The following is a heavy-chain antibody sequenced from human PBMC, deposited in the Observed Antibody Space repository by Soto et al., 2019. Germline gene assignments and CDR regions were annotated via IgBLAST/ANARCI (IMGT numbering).Heavy chain of an antibody. Sequence: PSETLSLTCTVSGGSISSYRWRWLRQPAGNGREGVGRLNTYGNTHYNPSLNSRATVSVDTSQNQFSLKLRSVTAADTAMYYCARPEVLGFGMSFSWFDPWGQGTLVTVSS. CDR2: LNTYGNT. CDR1: GGSISSYR. J-gene: IGHJ5*02. V-gene: IGHV4-4*07. CDR3: ARPEVLGFGMSFSWFDP. D-gene: IGHD3-10*01.